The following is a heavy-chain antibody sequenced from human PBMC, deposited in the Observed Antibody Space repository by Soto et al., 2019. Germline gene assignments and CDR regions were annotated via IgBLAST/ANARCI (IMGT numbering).Heavy chain of an antibody. CDR3: ARVYYYDSSGYHAFDI. V-gene: IGHV1-69*13. D-gene: IGHD3-22*01. J-gene: IGHJ3*02. Sequence: SVKVSCNASGGTFSSYAISWVRPAPGQGLEWMGGIIPIFGTANYAQKFQGRVTITADESTSTAYMELSSLRSEDTAVYYCARVYYYDSSGYHAFDIWGQGTMVTVSS. CDR1: GGTFSSYA. CDR2: IIPIFGTA.